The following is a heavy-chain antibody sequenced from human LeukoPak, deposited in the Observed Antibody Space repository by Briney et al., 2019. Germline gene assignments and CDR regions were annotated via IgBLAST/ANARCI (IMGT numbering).Heavy chain of an antibody. CDR2: IYYSGST. CDR1: CASISNYY. J-gene: IGHJ4*02. D-gene: IGHD6-13*01. Sequence: PSETLSLTCAVSCASISNYYWSCIRQPPGKGLEWIVYIYYSGSTKYNPSLKSRVTISVDTSKNQFSLKLSSVTAADTAVYYCARVYGSSWLYYFDYWGQGTLVTVSS. V-gene: IGHV4-59*08. CDR3: ARVYGSSWLYYFDY.